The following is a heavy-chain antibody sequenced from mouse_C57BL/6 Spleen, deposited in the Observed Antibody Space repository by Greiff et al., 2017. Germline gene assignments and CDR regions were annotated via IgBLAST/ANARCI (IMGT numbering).Heavy chain of an antibody. CDR1: GYTFTSYW. CDR2: IYPGSGST. V-gene: IGHV1-55*01. CDR3: ARAGGSSYYFDY. D-gene: IGHD1-1*01. J-gene: IGHJ2*01. Sequence: QVQLQQPGAELVKPGASVKMSCKASGYTFTSYWITWVKQRPGQGLEWIGDIYPGSGSTNYNEKFKSKATLTVDPSSSPAYMQLSSLTSEDSAVYYCARAGGSSYYFDYWGQGTTLTVSS.